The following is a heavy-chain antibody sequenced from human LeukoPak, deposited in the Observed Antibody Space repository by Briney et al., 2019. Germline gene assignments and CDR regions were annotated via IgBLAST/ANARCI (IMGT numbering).Heavy chain of an antibody. CDR3: ARSDTYCSGGSCSPNTFDALDI. J-gene: IGHJ3*02. D-gene: IGHD2-15*01. V-gene: IGHV4-59*01. CDR1: GGSISSYY. CDR2: IYYSGST. Sequence: PSETLSLTCTVSGGSISSYYWSWIRQPPGKGLEWIGYIYYSGSTNYNPSLKSRVTISIDTSKNQFSLKLSSVTAADTAVYYCARSDTYCSGGSCSPNTFDALDIWGQGTMVTVSS.